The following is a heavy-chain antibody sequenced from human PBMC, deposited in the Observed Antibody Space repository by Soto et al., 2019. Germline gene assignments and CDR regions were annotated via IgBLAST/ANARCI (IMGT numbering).Heavy chain of an antibody. D-gene: IGHD3-22*01. CDR1: GFTFSSYG. CDR3: ARVNYYDSSGYPHDDY. J-gene: IGHJ4*02. CDR2: IWYDGSNK. V-gene: IGHV3-33*01. Sequence: QVQLVESGGGVVQPGRSLRLSCAASGFTFSSYGMHWVHQAPGKGLEWVAVIWYDGSNKYYADSVKGRFTISRDNSKNTLYLQMNSLRAEDTAVYYCARVNYYDSSGYPHDDYWGQGTLVTVSS.